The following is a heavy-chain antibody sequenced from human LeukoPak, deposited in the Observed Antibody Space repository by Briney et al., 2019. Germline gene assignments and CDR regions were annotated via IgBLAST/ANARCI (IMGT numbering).Heavy chain of an antibody. CDR1: GFTFSSYG. V-gene: IGHV3-30*02. CDR3: AKFSEYCSGGSCFDAFDI. J-gene: IGHJ3*02. D-gene: IGHD2-15*01. CDR2: IRYDGSNK. Sequence: SGESLRLSCAASGFTFSSYGRHWVRQAPGKGLEWVAFIRYDGSNKYYADSAKGRFTISRDNSKNTLYLQMNSLRAEDTAVYYCAKFSEYCSGGSCFDAFDIWGQGTMVTVSS.